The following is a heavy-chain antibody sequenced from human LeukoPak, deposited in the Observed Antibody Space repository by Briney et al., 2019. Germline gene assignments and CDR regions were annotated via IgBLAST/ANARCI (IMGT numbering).Heavy chain of an antibody. CDR1: GFTFSSYW. V-gene: IGHV3-7*01. CDR2: IKQDGSEK. CDR3: ARVHYSSSWYEFRYFDY. D-gene: IGHD6-13*01. J-gene: IGHJ4*02. Sequence: GGSLRLSCAASGFTFSSYWMSWVRQAPGKGLEWVANIKQDGSEKYYVDSVKGRFTISRDNAKNSLYLQMNSLRAEDTAVYYCARVHYSSSWYEFRYFDYWGQGTLVTVSS.